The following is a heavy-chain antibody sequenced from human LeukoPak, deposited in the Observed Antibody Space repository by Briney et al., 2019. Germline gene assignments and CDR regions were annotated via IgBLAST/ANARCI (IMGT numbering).Heavy chain of an antibody. D-gene: IGHD6-19*01. Sequence: ASVKVSCKASGYTFTSYGISWVRQAPGQGLEWMGWISAYNGNTNYAQKLQGRVTMTTDTSTGTAYMELRSLRSDDTAVYYCARAPSGYSSGWYDFDYWGQGTLVTVSS. CDR2: ISAYNGNT. CDR1: GYTFTSYG. J-gene: IGHJ4*02. CDR3: ARAPSGYSSGWYDFDY. V-gene: IGHV1-18*01.